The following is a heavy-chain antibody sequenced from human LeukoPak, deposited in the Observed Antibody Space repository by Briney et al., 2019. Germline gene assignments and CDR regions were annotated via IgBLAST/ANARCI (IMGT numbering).Heavy chain of an antibody. CDR3: ARGETVAGRFDY. Sequence: GGSLRLSCAASGSTVSSNYMSWVRQAPGKGLEWVSVIYSGGSTYYADSVKGRFTISRDNSKNTLYLQMNSLRAEDTAVYYCARGETVAGRFDYWGQGTLVTVSS. CDR2: IYSGGST. D-gene: IGHD6-19*01. J-gene: IGHJ4*02. CDR1: GSTVSSNY. V-gene: IGHV3-53*01.